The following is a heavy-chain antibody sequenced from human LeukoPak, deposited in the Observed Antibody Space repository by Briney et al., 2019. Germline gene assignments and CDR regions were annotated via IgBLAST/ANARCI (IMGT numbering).Heavy chain of an antibody. V-gene: IGHV3-30*04. D-gene: IGHD4-23*01. CDR3: AGGDPTTVVTPGVDY. CDR1: GFTFSSYA. J-gene: IGHJ4*02. CDR2: ISYDGSNK. Sequence: GRSLRLSCAASGFTFSSYAMHWVRQAPGKGLEWVAVISYDGSNKYYADSVKGRFTISRDNSKNTLYLQMNSLRAEDTAVYYCAGGDPTTVVTPGVDYWGQGTLVTVSS.